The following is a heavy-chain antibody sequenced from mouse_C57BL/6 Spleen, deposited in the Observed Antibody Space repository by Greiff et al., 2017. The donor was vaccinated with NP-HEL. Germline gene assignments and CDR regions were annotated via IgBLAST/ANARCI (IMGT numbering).Heavy chain of an antibody. Sequence: EVQLQQSGPELVKPGASVKISCKASGYSFTGYYMNWVKQSPEKSLEWIGEINPSTGGTTYNQKIKAKATLTVDKSSSTAYMQLKSLTSEDSAVYYCASYGDVAYWGKGTLVTVSA. V-gene: IGHV1-42*01. D-gene: IGHD2-13*01. CDR3: ASYGDVAY. J-gene: IGHJ3*01. CDR2: INPSTGGT. CDR1: GYSFTGYY.